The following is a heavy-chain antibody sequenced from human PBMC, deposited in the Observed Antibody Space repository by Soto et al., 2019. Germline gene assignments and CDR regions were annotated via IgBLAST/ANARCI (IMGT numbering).Heavy chain of an antibody. V-gene: IGHV3-30*04. CDR3: ARDLAATVITYAFDY. CDR1: GLTVSSYA. Sequence: RVCCAACGLTVSSYAVHWVLKAPGKGLEWVAVISYDGTNKYYADSVKGRFTISRDNSKHTLFLQMNSLRAEDTAVYYCARDLAATVITYAFDYWGQGTLVTVSS. J-gene: IGHJ4*02. CDR2: ISYDGTNK. D-gene: IGHD4-17*01.